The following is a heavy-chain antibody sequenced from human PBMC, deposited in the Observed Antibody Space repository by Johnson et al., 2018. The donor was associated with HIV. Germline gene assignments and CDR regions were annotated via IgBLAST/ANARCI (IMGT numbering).Heavy chain of an antibody. D-gene: IGHD1-26*01. Sequence: VQLVESGGGLVQPGGSLRLSCAASGFTVSSNYITWVRQAPGKGPEWVAVIYSGGDTYYADSVKGRFNISRDNSKNTLYLQMNSLRAEDTAVYYCAKDEALGWELDPDAFDIWGQGTMVTVSS. CDR3: AKDEALGWELDPDAFDI. CDR1: GFTVSSNY. J-gene: IGHJ3*02. CDR2: IYSGGDT. V-gene: IGHV3-66*02.